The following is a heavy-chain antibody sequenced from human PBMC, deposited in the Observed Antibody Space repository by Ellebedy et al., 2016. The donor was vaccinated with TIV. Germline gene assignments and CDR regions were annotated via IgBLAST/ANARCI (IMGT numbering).Heavy chain of an antibody. J-gene: IGHJ4*02. CDR2: ISGTGAST. D-gene: IGHD4-11*01. Sequence: GGSLRLXCAASGFSFSTYAMTWVRQASGRGLEWVSTISGTGASTWYADSVKGRFTISRDNSKNTVYLHLTSVRPEDTAVYYCVHLAGLLTTEDYWGQGILVTVSS. V-gene: IGHV3-23*01. CDR3: VHLAGLLTTEDY. CDR1: GFSFSTYA.